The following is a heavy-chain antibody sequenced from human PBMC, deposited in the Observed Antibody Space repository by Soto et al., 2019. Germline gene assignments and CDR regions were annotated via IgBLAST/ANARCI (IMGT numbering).Heavy chain of an antibody. V-gene: IGHV4-34*01. Sequence: QVQLQQWGAGLLKPSETLSLTCVVSGGSLSDYFWSWIRQPPGMALEWIGEINHLGSINYNPSLKSRVTMSVDKSKNQFSLTLNSVTAAETATYYCARGGISHWAYFYYMDVWDRGTTVTVSS. CDR1: GGSLSDYF. CDR3: ARGGISHWAYFYYMDV. J-gene: IGHJ6*03. D-gene: IGHD2-21*01. CDR2: INHLGSI.